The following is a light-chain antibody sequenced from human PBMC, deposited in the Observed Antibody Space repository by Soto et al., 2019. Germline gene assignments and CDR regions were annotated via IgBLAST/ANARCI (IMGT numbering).Light chain of an antibody. CDR1: QSVSTRY. J-gene: IGKJ2*01. CDR3: HQFGSSPPAFT. Sequence: ESMLTQSPGTLSLSPGERATLSCRASQSVSTRYLAWYQQKPGQAPRLLIYGASIRATGIPDRFSGSGSGTAFTLTISRLEPQDFAVSYCHQFGSSPPAFTFGQGT. V-gene: IGKV3-20*01. CDR2: GAS.